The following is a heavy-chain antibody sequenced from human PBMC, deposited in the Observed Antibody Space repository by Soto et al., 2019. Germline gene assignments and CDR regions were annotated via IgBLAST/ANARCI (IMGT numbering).Heavy chain of an antibody. J-gene: IGHJ5*02. CDR1: GYTFTSYG. V-gene: IGHV1-18*01. CDR3: AAHRAQYCSSNSCFRDAFDP. CDR2: ISAYNGNT. D-gene: IGHD2-2*01. Sequence: QVQLVQSGAEVKKPGASVKVSCKASGYTFTSYGISGVRQAPGLGLEWMGWISAYNGNTHYAQKLQGRVTMTTDTSMNTAYKELRSLRSDDTAVYLCAAHRAQYCSSNSCFRDAFDPWGQGTLVTVSS.